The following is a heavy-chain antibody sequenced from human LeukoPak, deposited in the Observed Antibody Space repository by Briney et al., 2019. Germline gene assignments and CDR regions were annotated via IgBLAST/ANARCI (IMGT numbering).Heavy chain of an antibody. J-gene: IGHJ4*02. CDR2: IYHSGST. CDR3: ATCLGFGELLYVY. V-gene: IGHV4-38-2*02. Sequence: SETLSLTCTVSGYSISSGYYWGWLRQPPGKGLEWIGTIYHSGSTYYNPSLKSRVTISIDTYENQFSLNLSSVTAADKAVYYCATCLGFGELLYVYWGQGTLVTVSS. D-gene: IGHD3-10*01. CDR1: GYSISSGYY.